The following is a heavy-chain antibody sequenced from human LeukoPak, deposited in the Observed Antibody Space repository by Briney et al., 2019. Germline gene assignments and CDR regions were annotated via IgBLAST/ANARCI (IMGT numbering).Heavy chain of an antibody. Sequence: GGSLRLSCAASGFTFSSYSMNWVRQAPGKGLEWVTFIRYDGSNKYYADSVKGRFTISRDNSKNTLYLQMNSLRAEDTAVYYCAKDLRWVTTVTTGNYWGQGTLVTVSS. D-gene: IGHD4-17*01. CDR2: IRYDGSNK. CDR3: AKDLRWVTTVTTGNY. V-gene: IGHV3-30*02. J-gene: IGHJ4*02. CDR1: GFTFSSYS.